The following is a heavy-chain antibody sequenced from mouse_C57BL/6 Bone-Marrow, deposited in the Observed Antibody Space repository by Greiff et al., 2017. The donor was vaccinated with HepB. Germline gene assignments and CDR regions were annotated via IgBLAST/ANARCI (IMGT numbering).Heavy chain of an antibody. D-gene: IGHD1-1*01. J-gene: IGHJ1*03. CDR2: IYPRSGNT. V-gene: IGHV1-81*01. CDR1: GYTFTSYG. CDR3: ARGGFITTVVATRDVDV. Sequence: QVQLQQSGAELARPGASVKLSCKASGYTFTSYGISWVKQRTGQGLEWIGEIYPRSGNTYYNEKFKGKATLTADKSSSTAYMELRSLTSEDSAVYFCARGGFITTVVATRDVDVWGTGTTVTVSS.